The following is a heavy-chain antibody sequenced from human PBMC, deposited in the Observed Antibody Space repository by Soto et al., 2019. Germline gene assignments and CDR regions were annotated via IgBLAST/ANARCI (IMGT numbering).Heavy chain of an antibody. Sequence: VQLQESGPGLVKPSETLSLTCTVSGGSVSSGSYYWGWIRQPPGKGLEWIGYIYHSGSTNYTPALEGCVPGSVDTSSSDFALSPTSLPAAGTAVYYVARLSAALFVSCGQGTPVTVAS. CDR1: GGSVSSGSYY. CDR3: ARLSAALFVS. CDR2: IYHSGST. J-gene: IGHJ5*01. D-gene: IGHD6-19*01. V-gene: IGHV4-61*03.